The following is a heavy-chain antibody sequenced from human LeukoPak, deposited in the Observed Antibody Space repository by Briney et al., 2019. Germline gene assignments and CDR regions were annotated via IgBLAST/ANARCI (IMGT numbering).Heavy chain of an antibody. CDR3: AKGVAVASPYYFDY. D-gene: IGHD6-19*01. CDR1: GFTFSSYA. J-gene: IGHJ4*02. V-gene: IGHV3-23*01. CDR2: ITGSGGTT. Sequence: PGGSLRLSCAASGFTFSSYAMTWVRQAPGTGLAWVSTITGSGGTTYYADSVKGRFTISRDNSKNTLYLQMNSLRAEDTAVYYCAKGVAVASPYYFDYWGQGTLVTVSS.